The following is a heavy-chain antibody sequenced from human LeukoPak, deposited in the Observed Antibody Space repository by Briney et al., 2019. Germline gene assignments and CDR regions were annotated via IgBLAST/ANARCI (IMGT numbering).Heavy chain of an antibody. J-gene: IGHJ4*02. V-gene: IGHV3-23*01. CDR2: ISGSGGST. D-gene: IGHD3-10*01. CDR3: AKSPGLLWFGELYGYFDY. Sequence: GGSLRLSCAASGFTFSSYAMSWVRQAPGKGLEWVSAISGSGGSTYYADSVKGRFTISRDNSKNTLYLQMNSLRAEDTAVYYCAKSPGLLWFGELYGYFDYWGQGTLVTVSS. CDR1: GFTFSSYA.